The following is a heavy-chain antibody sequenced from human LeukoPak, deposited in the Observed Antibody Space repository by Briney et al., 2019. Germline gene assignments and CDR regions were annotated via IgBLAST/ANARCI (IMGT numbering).Heavy chain of an antibody. CDR3: AKDQGGTLYYYYYMDV. V-gene: IGHV3-33*06. Sequence: GGSLRLSCAASGFTFSSYWMSWVRQAPGKGLEWVAVIWYDGSNKYYADSVKGRFTISRDNSKNTLYLQMNSLRAEDTAVYYCAKDQGGTLYYYYYMDVWGKGTTVTVSS. CDR1: GFTFSSYW. J-gene: IGHJ6*03. CDR2: IWYDGSNK. D-gene: IGHD3-16*01.